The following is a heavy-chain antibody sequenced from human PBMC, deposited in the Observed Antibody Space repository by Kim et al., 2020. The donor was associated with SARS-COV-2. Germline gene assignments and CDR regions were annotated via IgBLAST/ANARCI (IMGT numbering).Heavy chain of an antibody. CDR1: GFTFSSYA. D-gene: IGHD6-13*01. J-gene: IGHJ1*01. CDR2: ISYDGSNK. V-gene: IGHV3-30*04. CDR3: ARDEGSSWAH. Sequence: GGSLRLSCAASGFTFSSYAMHWVRQAPGKGLEWVAVISYDGSNKYYADSVKGRFTISRDNSKNTLYLQMNSLRAEDTAVYFCARDEGSSWAHWGQGTLVT.